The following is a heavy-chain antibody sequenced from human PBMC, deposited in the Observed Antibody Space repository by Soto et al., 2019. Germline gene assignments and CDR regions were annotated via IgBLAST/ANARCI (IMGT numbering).Heavy chain of an antibody. CDR2: ISGYNGNT. V-gene: IGHV1-18*01. J-gene: IGHJ2*01. CDR1: GYTFTSYG. CDR3: ASRCSSTRCLDL. D-gene: IGHD2-2*01. Sequence: QVQLVQSGAEVKKPGASVKVSCKASGYTFTSYGICWVRQAPGQGLEWLGWISGYNGNTNGAQNLQCRVTMNTDTATSTVYMELRSLRSDDTAVYYCASRCSSTRCLDLWGRGTLVIVSS.